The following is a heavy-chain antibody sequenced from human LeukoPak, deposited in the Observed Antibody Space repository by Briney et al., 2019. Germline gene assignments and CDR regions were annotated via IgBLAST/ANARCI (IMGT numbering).Heavy chain of an antibody. CDR3: ARTEYDFWSGSSFDY. CDR2: ISSSGSTI. J-gene: IGHJ4*02. Sequence: GGSLRLSCAASGFTFSDYYMSWIRQAPGKGLEWVSYISSSGSTIYYADSVKGRFTISRDNAKNSLYLQMNSLRAEDTAVYYCARTEYDFWSGSSFDYWGQGTLVTVSS. D-gene: IGHD3-3*01. V-gene: IGHV3-11*04. CDR1: GFTFSDYY.